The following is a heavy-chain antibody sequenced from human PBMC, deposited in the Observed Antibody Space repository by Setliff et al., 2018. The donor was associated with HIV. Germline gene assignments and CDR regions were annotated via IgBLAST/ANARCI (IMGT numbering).Heavy chain of an antibody. V-gene: IGHV3-23*01. D-gene: IGHD1-26*01. CDR2: ISGSGSST. CDR3: ARDDGRSLFLDY. Sequence: GGSLRLSCAASGFTFSSSSMNWVRQAPGKGLEWVSGISGSGSSTYYADFVKGRFTISRDNSKNTLYLQMSSLRADDTAIYYCARDDGRSLFLDYWGQGTLVTVSS. J-gene: IGHJ4*02. CDR1: GFTFSSSS.